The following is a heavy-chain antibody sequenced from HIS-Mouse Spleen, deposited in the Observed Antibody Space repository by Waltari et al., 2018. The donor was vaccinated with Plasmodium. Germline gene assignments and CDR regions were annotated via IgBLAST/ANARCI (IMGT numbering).Heavy chain of an antibody. CDR3: ASSWYWYFDL. Sequence: EVQLVESGGGLVQPGGSLRLSCAASGFTFSCYWMSWVRKAPGKGREWVANIKQDGSEKYYVDSVKGRFTISRDNAKNSLYLQMNSLRAEDTAVYYCASSWYWYFDLWGRGTLVTVSS. CDR1: GFTFSCYW. J-gene: IGHJ2*01. CDR2: IKQDGSEK. V-gene: IGHV3-7*01. D-gene: IGHD6-13*01.